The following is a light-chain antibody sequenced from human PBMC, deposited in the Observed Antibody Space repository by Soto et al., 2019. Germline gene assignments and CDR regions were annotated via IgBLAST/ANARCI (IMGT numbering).Light chain of an antibody. J-gene: IGKJ3*01. CDR3: QQYGTSPS. CDR1: QSVSSNF. Sequence: EIVLTQSPGTLSLSPGERATLSCRASQSVSSNFLAWYQQKPGQAPRLLIYDASTRATGIPDRFSGSVSGTDFTLTVSRLEPEDFAVYYCQQYGTSPSFGPGTKVDIK. CDR2: DAS. V-gene: IGKV3-20*01.